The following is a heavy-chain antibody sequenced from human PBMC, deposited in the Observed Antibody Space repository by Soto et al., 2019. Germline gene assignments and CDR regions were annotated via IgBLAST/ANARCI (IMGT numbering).Heavy chain of an antibody. CDR1: GYTFTHYY. D-gene: IGHD6-13*01. CDR2: INPASGST. V-gene: IGHV1-46*01. CDR3: ARDVAEGDH. J-gene: IGHJ4*02. Sequence: QVQLVQSGAEVKKPGASVKLSCRTSGYTFTHYYIHWVRQAPGQGLEWLAIINPASGSTNYAQDFQGRVTLTMDTSTTTVYMELSGLRAEDTASFYCARDVAEGDHWGQGTLVTVSS.